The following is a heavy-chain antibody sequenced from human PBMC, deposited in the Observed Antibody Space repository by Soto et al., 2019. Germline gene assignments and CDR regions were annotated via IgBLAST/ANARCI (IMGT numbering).Heavy chain of an antibody. CDR3: AHSSGYNLFDS. CDR2: IYWDDDK. Sequence: QITLKESGPTLVKPTQTLTLTCTFSGFSLSTRGVSVGWIRQPPGKAPEWLALIYWDDDKRYRPSLKSRLTLTKDTSKNQVVLTMTNMDPVDTATYYCAHSSGYNLFDSWGQGTLVPVSS. J-gene: IGHJ4*02. CDR1: GFSLSTRGVS. D-gene: IGHD1-1*01. V-gene: IGHV2-5*02.